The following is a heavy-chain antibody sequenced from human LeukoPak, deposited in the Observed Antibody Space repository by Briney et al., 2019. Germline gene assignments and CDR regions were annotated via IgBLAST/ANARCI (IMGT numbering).Heavy chain of an antibody. J-gene: IGHJ4*02. CDR2: ISSDGSST. D-gene: IGHD4-17*01. Sequence: GGSLRLSCAASGFTFSTYWMHWVRQAPGKGLVWLSRISSDGSSTNYADSVKGRFTISRDNAKNTLYLQMNSLRAEDTAVYYCARDYGEGGYYFDYWGQGTLVTVSS. CDR1: GFTFSTYW. V-gene: IGHV3-74*01. CDR3: ARDYGEGGYYFDY.